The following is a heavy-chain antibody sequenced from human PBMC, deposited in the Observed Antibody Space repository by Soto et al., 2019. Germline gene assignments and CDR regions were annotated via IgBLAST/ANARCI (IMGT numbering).Heavy chain of an antibody. V-gene: IGHV4-34*01. CDR1: GGSFSGYY. J-gene: IGHJ4*02. Sequence: PSETLSLTCAVYGGSFSGYYWSWIRQPPGKGLERIGKINHSGSTNYNPSLKSRVTISVDTSKNQFSLKLSSVTAADTAVYYCARGIRYCTNGVCYRDRIDYWGQGTVVTVSS. CDR3: ARGIRYCTNGVCYRDRIDY. CDR2: INHSGST. D-gene: IGHD2-8*01.